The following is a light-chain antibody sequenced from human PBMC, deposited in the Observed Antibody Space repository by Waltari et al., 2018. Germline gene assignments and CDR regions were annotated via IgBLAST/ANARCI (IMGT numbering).Light chain of an antibody. CDR1: QGISDH. V-gene: IGKV1-16*02. CDR3: QQYKSYPWT. CDR2: AAS. Sequence: DIQMTQSPTSLSAFVGDGVPITCRASQGISDHLAWFQQKPGKAPKSLIYAASHLQSGVPSKFSGSGSGTDFTLTISNLRPDDIATYFCQQYKSYPWTFGQGTKVEI. J-gene: IGKJ1*01.